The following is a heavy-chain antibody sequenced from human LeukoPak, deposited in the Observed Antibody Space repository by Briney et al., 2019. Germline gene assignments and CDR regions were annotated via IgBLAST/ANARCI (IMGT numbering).Heavy chain of an antibody. CDR2: INAGNGNT. Sequence: ASVKVSCKASGYTFTSYGISWVRQAPGQGLEWMGWINAGNGNTKYSQEFQGRVTITRDTSTSTAYMELSSLRSEDTAVYYCARAPGYSYTTVVTPYYYYYMDVWGKGTTVTVSS. J-gene: IGHJ6*03. V-gene: IGHV1-18*01. CDR1: GYTFTSYG. D-gene: IGHD4-23*01. CDR3: ARAPGYSYTTVVTPYYYYYMDV.